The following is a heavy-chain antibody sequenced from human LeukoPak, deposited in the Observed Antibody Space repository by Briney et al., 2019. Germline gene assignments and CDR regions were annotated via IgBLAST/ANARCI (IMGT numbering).Heavy chain of an antibody. CDR2: INPNSGGT. J-gene: IGHJ4*02. D-gene: IGHD4-23*01. CDR3: AGVIYRRSTVVTPYFDY. Sequence: ASVKVSCKASGYSFAEYYIHWVRQAPGQGLEWMGRINPNSGGTNYAQKFQGRVTMTRDTSISTAYMELSRLRSDDTAVYYCAGVIYRRSTVVTPYFDYWGQGALVTVSS. CDR1: GYSFAEYY. V-gene: IGHV1-2*06.